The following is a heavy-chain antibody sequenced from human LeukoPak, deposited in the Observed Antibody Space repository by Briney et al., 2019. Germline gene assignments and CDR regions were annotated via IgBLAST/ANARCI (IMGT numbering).Heavy chain of an antibody. CDR1: GYTFTSYY. Sequence: ASVKVSCKASGYTFTSYYMHWVRQAPGQGLEWMGIINPSGGSTSYAQKFQGRVTMTRDMSTSTVYTELSSLRSEDTAVYYCATRPSLNDYGDYDGYWGQGTLVTVSS. CDR3: ATRPSLNDYGDYDGY. D-gene: IGHD4-17*01. J-gene: IGHJ4*02. CDR2: INPSGGST. V-gene: IGHV1-46*01.